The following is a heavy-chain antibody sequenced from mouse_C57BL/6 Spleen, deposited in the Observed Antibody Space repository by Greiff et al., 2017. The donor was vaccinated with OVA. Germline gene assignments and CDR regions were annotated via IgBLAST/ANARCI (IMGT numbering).Heavy chain of an antibody. CDR3: ARITTVVAPQFDV. Sequence: EVHLVESGGGLVKPGGSLKLSCAASGFTFSDYGMHWVRQAPEKGLEWVAYISSGSSTIYYADTVKGRFTISRDNAKNTLFLQMTSLRSEDTAMYYCARITTVVAPQFDVWGTGTTVTVSS. CDR1: GFTFSDYG. CDR2: ISSGSSTI. V-gene: IGHV5-17*01. J-gene: IGHJ1*03. D-gene: IGHD1-1*01.